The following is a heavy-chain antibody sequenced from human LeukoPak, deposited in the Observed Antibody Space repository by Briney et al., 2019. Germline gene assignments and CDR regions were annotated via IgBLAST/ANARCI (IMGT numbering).Heavy chain of an antibody. CDR3: ARHARVAGFDY. V-gene: IGHV3-11*04. J-gene: IGHJ4*02. CDR2: ISNSGTTI. CDR1: RFTFSDFY. D-gene: IGHD6-19*01. Sequence: MPGGSLRPSCAASRFTFSDFYMSWIRQAPGKGLEWVSYISNSGTTIYYADSVKGRFTISRDNTKNSLYLQMNSLRAEDTAVYYCARHARVAGFDYWGLGTLVTVSS.